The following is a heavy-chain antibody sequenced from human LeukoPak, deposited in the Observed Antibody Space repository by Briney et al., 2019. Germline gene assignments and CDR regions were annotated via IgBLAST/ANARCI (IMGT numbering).Heavy chain of an antibody. Sequence: SVKVSCKASGGTFSSYAISWVRQAPGQGLEWMGGIIPIFGTANYAQKFQGRVTITADESTSTACMELSSLRSEDTAVYYCARGAGYGDYEDWFDPWGQGTLVTVSS. J-gene: IGHJ5*02. CDR2: IIPIFGTA. V-gene: IGHV1-69*13. D-gene: IGHD4-17*01. CDR1: GGTFSSYA. CDR3: ARGAGYGDYEDWFDP.